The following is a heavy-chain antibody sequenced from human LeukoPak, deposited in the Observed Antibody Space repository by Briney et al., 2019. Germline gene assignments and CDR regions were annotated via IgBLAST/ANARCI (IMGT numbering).Heavy chain of an antibody. J-gene: IGHJ5*02. CDR1: GGSFSGYY. CDR3: ARGLEGGTIFGVVTQRCVWFDP. CDR2: INHSGST. D-gene: IGHD3-3*01. Sequence: PSETLSLTCAVYGGSFSGYYWSRIRQPPGKGLEWIGEINHSGSTNYNPSLKSRVTISVDTSKNQFSLKLSSVTAADTAVYYCARGLEGGTIFGVVTQRCVWFDPWGQGTLVTVSS. V-gene: IGHV4-34*01.